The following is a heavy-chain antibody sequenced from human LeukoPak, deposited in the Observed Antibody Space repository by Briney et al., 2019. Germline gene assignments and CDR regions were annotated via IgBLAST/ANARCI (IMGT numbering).Heavy chain of an antibody. D-gene: IGHD2-15*01. Sequence: SQTLSLTCAISGDSVSSDSAAWSWIRQSPSRGLEWLGRTYYRSKWYNEYAISVISRITINPDTSKNQFSLQLNSVAPEDTAVYYCARGVHSYYFDYWGQGTLVTVSS. CDR1: GDSVSSDSAA. CDR3: ARGVHSYYFDY. CDR2: TYYRSKWYN. J-gene: IGHJ4*02. V-gene: IGHV6-1*01.